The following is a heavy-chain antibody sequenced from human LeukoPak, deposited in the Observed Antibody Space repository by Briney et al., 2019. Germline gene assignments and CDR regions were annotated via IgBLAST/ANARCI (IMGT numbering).Heavy chain of an antibody. J-gene: IGHJ4*02. Sequence: GGSLRLSWAASGFTFSSYSMSWVRQAPGKGLEWVSSISGSGRSTYYADSVKGRLTISRDNSKNTLYLQMNSLRAEDTAVYYCAKNNPKTVFDYWGQGTLVTVSS. CDR1: GFTFSSYS. V-gene: IGHV3-23*01. CDR3: AKNNPKTVFDY. CDR2: ISGSGRST. D-gene: IGHD1-14*01.